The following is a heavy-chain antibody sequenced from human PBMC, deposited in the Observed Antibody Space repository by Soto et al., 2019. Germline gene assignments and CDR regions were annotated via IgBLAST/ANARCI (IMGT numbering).Heavy chain of an antibody. J-gene: IGHJ4*02. D-gene: IGHD5-12*01. CDR1: GFSFSDAW. V-gene: IGHV3-15*07. CDR2: IKSKAHGETA. CDR3: TTGVDGYNPFDY. Sequence: VHLVESGGGLVEPGGSLRLSCAASGFSFSDAWMIWVRQAPGKGLEWVGRIKSKAHGETADYAAPVNGRFTISRDDSKNTVYLQINSLKIEDTAVYYCTTGVDGYNPFDYWGQGTLVTVSS.